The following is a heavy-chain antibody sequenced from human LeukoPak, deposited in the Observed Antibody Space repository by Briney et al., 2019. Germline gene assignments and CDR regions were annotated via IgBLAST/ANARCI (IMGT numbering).Heavy chain of an antibody. V-gene: IGHV4-4*09. CDR2: IYTSGST. CDR3: ARVGPGTNAFDI. CDR1: GGSISSYY. J-gene: IGHJ3*02. Sequence: SETLSLTCIVSGGSISSYYWSWIRQPPGKGLEWIGYIYTSGSTNYNPSLKSRVTISVDTSKNQFSLKLSSVTAADTAVYYCARVGPGTNAFDIWGQGTMVTVSS. D-gene: IGHD1-26*01.